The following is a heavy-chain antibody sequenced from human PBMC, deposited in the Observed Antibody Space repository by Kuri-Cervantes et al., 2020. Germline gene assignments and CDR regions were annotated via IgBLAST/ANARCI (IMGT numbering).Heavy chain of an antibody. J-gene: IGHJ5*02. CDR1: GFTFSDHH. CDR2: IRDKADSYTT. CDR3: AAIRRVMGS. Sequence: GESLKISCAASGFTFSDHHMDWVRQAPGKGLEWLGRIRDKADSYTTVYAASVEGRFIISRDDSKNSMYLQMNSLKSEDTAVYYCAAIRRVMGSWGQGTLVTVSS. D-gene: IGHD5-24*01. V-gene: IGHV3-72*01.